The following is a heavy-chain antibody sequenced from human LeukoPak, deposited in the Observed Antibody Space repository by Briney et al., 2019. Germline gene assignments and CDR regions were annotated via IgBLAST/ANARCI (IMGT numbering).Heavy chain of an antibody. CDR1: GGSISSSNW. Sequence: PSGTLSLTCAVSGGSISSSNWWSWVRQPPGKGLEWIGEIYHSGSTNYNPSFKSRVTISVDKSKNQFSLKLSSVTAADTAVYYCARVVVVVPATTPFDPWGQGTLVTVSS. D-gene: IGHD2-2*01. V-gene: IGHV4-4*02. CDR2: IYHSGST. J-gene: IGHJ5*02. CDR3: ARVVVVVPATTPFDP.